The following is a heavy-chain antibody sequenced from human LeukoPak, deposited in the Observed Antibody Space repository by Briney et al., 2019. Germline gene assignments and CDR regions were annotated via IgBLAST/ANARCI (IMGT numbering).Heavy chain of an antibody. CDR2: ISSSSSYI. Sequence: PGGSLRLSCVASGFTFSSDSMNWVREAPGKGLEWVSSISSSSSYIYYADSVKGRFTISRDNAKNSLYLQMNSLRAEDTAVYYCATLLRYFDWLPDGYYFDYWGQGTLVTVSS. CDR3: ATLLRYFDWLPDGYYFDY. D-gene: IGHD3-9*01. V-gene: IGHV3-21*01. CDR1: GFTFSSDS. J-gene: IGHJ4*02.